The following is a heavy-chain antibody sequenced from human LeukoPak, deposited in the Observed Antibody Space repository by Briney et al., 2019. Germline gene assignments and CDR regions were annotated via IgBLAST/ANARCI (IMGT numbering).Heavy chain of an antibody. D-gene: IGHD6-13*01. Sequence: GGSLRLSCAASGFTFSSYSMNWVRQAPGKGLEWVSYISSSSSTIYYADSVKGRFTISRDNAKNSLYLQMNSLRAEDTAVYYCARDPAVIAAAGTDPVHWGQGTLVTVSS. J-gene: IGHJ4*02. CDR1: GFTFSSYS. V-gene: IGHV3-48*01. CDR2: ISSSSSTI. CDR3: ARDPAVIAAAGTDPVH.